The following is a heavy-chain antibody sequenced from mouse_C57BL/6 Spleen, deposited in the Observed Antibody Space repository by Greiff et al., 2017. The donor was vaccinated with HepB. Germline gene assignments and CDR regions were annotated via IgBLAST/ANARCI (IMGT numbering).Heavy chain of an antibody. CDR1: GFNIKDYY. V-gene: IGHV14-1*01. CDR2: IDPEDGDT. Sequence: EVKLMESGAELVRPGASVKLSCTASGFNIKDYYMHWVKQRPEQGLEWIGRIDPEDGDTEYAPKFQGKATMTADTSSNTAYLQLSSLTSEDTAVYYCTSYSNYDYYAMDYWGQGTSVTVSS. D-gene: IGHD2-5*01. CDR3: TSYSNYDYYAMDY. J-gene: IGHJ4*01.